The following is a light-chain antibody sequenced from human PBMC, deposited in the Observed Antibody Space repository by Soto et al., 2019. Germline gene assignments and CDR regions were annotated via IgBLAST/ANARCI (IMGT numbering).Light chain of an antibody. Sequence: DIQMTQSPSSLSASVGDRVTITCQARPDISKCLNWYQQKPGKAPKLLIYDASNLATGVPTRFSRSGSGTDFTLTISSLQAEDIATYSCQEYGNLPLTFGGGTKVEFK. CDR2: DAS. J-gene: IGKJ4*01. CDR1: PDISKC. CDR3: QEYGNLPLT. V-gene: IGKV1-33*01.